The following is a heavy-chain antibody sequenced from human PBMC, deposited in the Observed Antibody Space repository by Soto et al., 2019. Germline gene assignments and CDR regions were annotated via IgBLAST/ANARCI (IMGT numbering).Heavy chain of an antibody. D-gene: IGHD3-3*01. Sequence: GGSLRLSCAASGFTFSSYAMSWVRQAPGKGLEWVSAISGSGGSTYYADSVKGRFTISRDNSKNTLYLQMNSLRAEDTAVYYCVGLRFLEWLLDYWGQGTLVIVSS. V-gene: IGHV3-23*01. CDR1: GFTFSSYA. J-gene: IGHJ4*02. CDR3: VGLRFLEWLLDY. CDR2: ISGSGGST.